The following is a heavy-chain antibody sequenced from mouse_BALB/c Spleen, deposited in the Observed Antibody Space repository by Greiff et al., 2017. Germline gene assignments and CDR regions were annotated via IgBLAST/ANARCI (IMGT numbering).Heavy chain of an antibody. CDR2: ISSGGGST. CDR1: GFAFSSYD. CDR3: ARHEGRGNYFDY. V-gene: IGHV5-12-1*01. Sequence: EVQGVESGGGLVKPGGSLKLSCAASGFAFSSYDMSWVRQTPEKRLEWVAYISSGGGSTYYPDTVKGRFTISRDNAKNTLYLQMSSLKSEDTAMYYCARHEGRGNYFDYWGQGTTLTVSS. J-gene: IGHJ2*01.